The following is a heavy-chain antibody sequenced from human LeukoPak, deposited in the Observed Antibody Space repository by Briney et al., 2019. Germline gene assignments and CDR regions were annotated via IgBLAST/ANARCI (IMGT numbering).Heavy chain of an antibody. Sequence: GGSLRLSCAASGFTFSSYSMNWVRQAPGKGLEWVSSISSSSSYIYYADSVKGRFTISSDNAKNSLYLQMNSLRAEDTAVYYCARAITIFGVVINDAFDIWGQGTMVTVSS. CDR2: ISSSSSYI. D-gene: IGHD3-3*01. V-gene: IGHV3-21*01. CDR1: GFTFSSYS. J-gene: IGHJ3*02. CDR3: ARAITIFGVVINDAFDI.